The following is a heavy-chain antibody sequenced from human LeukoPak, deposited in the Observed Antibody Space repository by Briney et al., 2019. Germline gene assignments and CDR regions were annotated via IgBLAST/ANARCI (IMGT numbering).Heavy chain of an antibody. CDR1: GYTFTGYY. V-gene: IGHV1-2*06. CDR3: ARARQYSSSSLDY. D-gene: IGHD6-6*01. J-gene: IGHJ4*02. Sequence: ASVKVSCKASGYTFTGYYMHWVRQAPGQGLEWMGRINSSSGGTNYAQKFQGRVTMTRDTSISTAYMEMTSLRFDDTAVYYCARARQYSSSSLDYWGQGTQVTVSS. CDR2: INSSSGGT.